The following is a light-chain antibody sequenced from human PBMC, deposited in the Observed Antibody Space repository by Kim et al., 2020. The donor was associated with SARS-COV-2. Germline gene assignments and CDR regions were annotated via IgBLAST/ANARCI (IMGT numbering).Light chain of an antibody. J-gene: IGLJ3*02. V-gene: IGLV4-69*01. Sequence: ASVKLTCTLSSGHSRYGIAWHQQQPGKGPRYLMKVNSDGSHNKGDGIPDRFSGSSSGAERYLTISSLQSEDEADYYCQTWDTGIRVFGGGTQLTVL. CDR2: VNSDGSH. CDR3: QTWDTGIRV. CDR1: SGHSRYG.